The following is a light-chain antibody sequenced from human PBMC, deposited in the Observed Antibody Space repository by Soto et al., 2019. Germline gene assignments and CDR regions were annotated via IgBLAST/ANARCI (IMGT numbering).Light chain of an antibody. CDR3: MQRIEFPLT. CDR1: QSLLDSDDGNTY. Sequence: DIVMTQTPLSLPVTPGEPASISCRSSQSLLDSDDGNTYLDWYLQKPGQSPQLLIYTDSYRASGVPDRFSGSGSGTDFTLKISRVEAEDVGVYYCMQRIEFPLTFGGGTKV. V-gene: IGKV2-40*01. J-gene: IGKJ4*01. CDR2: TDS.